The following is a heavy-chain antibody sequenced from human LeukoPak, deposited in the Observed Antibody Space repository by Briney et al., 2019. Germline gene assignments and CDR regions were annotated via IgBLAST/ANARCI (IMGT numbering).Heavy chain of an antibody. CDR2: ISAYNGNT. Sequence: ASVKVSCKASGYTFTSYGISWVRQAPGQGLEWMGWISAYNGNTNYAQKLQGRVTMTTDTSTSTAYMELRSLRSDDTAVYYCARDHPPYYDSSGYYDYWGQGTLVTVSS. V-gene: IGHV1-18*01. CDR3: ARDHPPYYDSSGYYDY. D-gene: IGHD3-22*01. J-gene: IGHJ4*02. CDR1: GYTFTSYG.